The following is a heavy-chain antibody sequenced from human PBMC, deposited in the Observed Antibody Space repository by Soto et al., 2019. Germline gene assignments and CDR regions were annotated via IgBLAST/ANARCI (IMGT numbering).Heavy chain of an antibody. CDR2: INHSGST. Sequence: QVQLQQWGAGLLKPSETLSLTCAVYGGSFSGYYWSWIRQPPGKGLEWIGEINHSGSTNYNPSLKSRVTISVDTSKNQFSLKLSSVTAADTAVYYCARVGSSWYRGKKDYWGQGTLVTVSS. V-gene: IGHV4-34*01. J-gene: IGHJ4*02. CDR3: ARVGSSWYRGKKDY. CDR1: GGSFSGYY. D-gene: IGHD6-13*01.